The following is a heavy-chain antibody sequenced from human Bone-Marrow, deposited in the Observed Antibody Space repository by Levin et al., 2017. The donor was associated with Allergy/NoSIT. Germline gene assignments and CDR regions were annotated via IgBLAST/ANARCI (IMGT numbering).Heavy chain of an antibody. V-gene: IGHV3-23*01. J-gene: IGHJ4*02. CDR2: ISGSGTNS. Sequence: PGGSLRLSCAASGFTFSSHAMSWVRQAPGKGLEWVSTISGSGTNSYSAASVKGRFTISRDNSNNMVYRLMNSLRVEDTAIFYCAKDRRSSTAIPFDFWGQGTLVTVSS. CDR3: AKDRRSSTAIPFDF. CDR1: GFTFSSHA. D-gene: IGHD2-2*02.